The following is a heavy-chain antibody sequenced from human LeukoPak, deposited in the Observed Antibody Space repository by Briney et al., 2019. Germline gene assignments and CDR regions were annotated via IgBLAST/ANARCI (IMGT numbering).Heavy chain of an antibody. CDR3: ASGYSREREDY. V-gene: IGHV3-21*01. CDR1: GFTFSSYS. CDR2: ISSSSSYI. Sequence: PGGSLRLSCAASGFTFSSYSMYWVRQAPGKGLEWVSSISSSSSYIYYADSVKGRFTISRDNAKNSLYLQMNSLRAEDTAVYYCASGYSREREDYWGQGTLVTVSS. J-gene: IGHJ4*02. D-gene: IGHD5-18*01.